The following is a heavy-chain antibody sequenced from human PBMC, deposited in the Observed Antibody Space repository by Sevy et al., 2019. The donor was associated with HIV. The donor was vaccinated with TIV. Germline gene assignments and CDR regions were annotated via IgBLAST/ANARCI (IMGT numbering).Heavy chain of an antibody. CDR3: AREFDGGPDY. CDR1: GFTFSTYW. D-gene: IGHD3-9*01. J-gene: IGHJ4*02. CDR2: INQDGSQK. V-gene: IGHV3-7*01. Sequence: KRGGSLRLSCGASGFTFSTYWMSWVRQAPGKGLEWVANINQDGSQKYYVDSVKGRFTISKDNAKNSLYLQMSSLRAEDTAVYYCAREFDGGPDYWGQGTLVTVSS.